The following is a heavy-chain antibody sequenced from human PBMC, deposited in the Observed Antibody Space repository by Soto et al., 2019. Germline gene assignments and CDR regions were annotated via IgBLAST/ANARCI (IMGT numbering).Heavy chain of an antibody. CDR2: ISAYNGNT. Sequence: ASVKVSCKASGCTFTTYAITWVRQAPGQGLEWMGWISAYNGNTNYAQKLQGRVTMTTDTSTSTVYMELRSLRSGDTAVYYCARIVGADRRWFDPWGQGTLVTVSS. J-gene: IGHJ5*02. D-gene: IGHD1-26*01. V-gene: IGHV1-18*01. CDR1: GCTFTTYA. CDR3: ARIVGADRRWFDP.